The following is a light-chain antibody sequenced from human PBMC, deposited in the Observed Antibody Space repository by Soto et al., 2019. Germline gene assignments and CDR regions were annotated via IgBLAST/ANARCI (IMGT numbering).Light chain of an antibody. CDR1: SGHSSYA. V-gene: IGLV4-69*01. CDR3: QTWGTGIVV. J-gene: IGLJ2*01. CDR2: LNSDGSH. Sequence: QPVLTQSPSASASLGASVKLTCTLSSGHSSYAIAWHQQQPEKGPRYLMKLNSDGSHSKGDGIPDRFSGSSSGAERYLTISILESADAADSYCQTWGTGIVVFGGGTKLTVL.